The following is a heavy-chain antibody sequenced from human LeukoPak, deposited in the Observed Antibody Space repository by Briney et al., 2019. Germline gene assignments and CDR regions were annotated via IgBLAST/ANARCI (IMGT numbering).Heavy chain of an antibody. J-gene: IGHJ4*02. D-gene: IGHD1-20*01. CDR3: TKDGEYKWLDY. V-gene: IGHV3-23*01. Sequence: PGGSLRLSCAASGFTFRNYGMSWVRQAPGKGLEWVSGVTSNGGSTSYSDSVKGRFTISRDNSKNTLYLQMNSLRAEDTAVYYCTKDGEYKWLDYWGQGTLVTVSS. CDR1: GFTFRNYG. CDR2: VTSNGGST.